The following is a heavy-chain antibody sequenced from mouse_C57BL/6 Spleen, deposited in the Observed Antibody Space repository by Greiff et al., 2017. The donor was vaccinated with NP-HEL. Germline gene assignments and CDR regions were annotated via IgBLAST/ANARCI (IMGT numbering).Heavy chain of an antibody. CDR2: INYDGSST. J-gene: IGHJ2*01. CDR3: ARASWYYYFDY. D-gene: IGHD1-1*02. Sequence: EVKLVESEGGLVQPGSSMKLSCTASGFTFSDYYMAWVRQVPEKGLEWVANINYDGSSTYYLDSLKSRFIISRDNAKNILYLQMSSLKSEDTATYYCARASWYYYFDYWGQGTTLTVSS. V-gene: IGHV5-16*01. CDR1: GFTFSDYY.